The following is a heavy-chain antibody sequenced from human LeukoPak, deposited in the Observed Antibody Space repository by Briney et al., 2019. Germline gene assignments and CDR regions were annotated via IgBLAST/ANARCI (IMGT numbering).Heavy chain of an antibody. CDR1: GGSISSYY. CDR2: IYYSGST. D-gene: IGHD2-2*01. CDR3: ARAVLGYCSSTSCYPYEDY. J-gene: IGHJ4*02. Sequence: SETLSLTCTVSGGSISSYYWSWIRQPPGKGLEWIGYIYYSGSTNYNPSLKSQVTISVDTSKNQFSLKLSSVTAADTAVYYCARAVLGYCSSTSCYPYEDYWGQGTLVTVSS. V-gene: IGHV4-59*01.